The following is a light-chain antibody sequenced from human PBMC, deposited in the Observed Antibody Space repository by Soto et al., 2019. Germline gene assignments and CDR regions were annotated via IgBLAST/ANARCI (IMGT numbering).Light chain of an antibody. V-gene: IGKV1-5*03. CDR1: QPVXSW. Sequence: DIPLTQSPSALSASVGDSVTITCRASQPVXSWLGWYEQRPGKPPNVLIXKESTLASGVPSRFRGSGSGKEFTLTIAGLQPEDFATYYCQQYERYATRTFGGGTKVDIK. J-gene: IGKJ4*02. CDR3: QQYERYATRT. CDR2: KES.